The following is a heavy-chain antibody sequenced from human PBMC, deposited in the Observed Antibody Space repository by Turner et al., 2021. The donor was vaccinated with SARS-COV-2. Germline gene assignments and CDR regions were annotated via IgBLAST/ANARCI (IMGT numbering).Heavy chain of an antibody. CDR2: ISGSGGTT. J-gene: IGHJ4*02. CDR3: AKADRVMIVVVITLFDY. Sequence: EVQLLESGGGVVQPGGSLRLSCAASGFTFSSYAMGWVRQAPGKGLGWVSAISGSGGTTYYADSVKGRFTISRDNSKNTLYLQMNSLRAEDTAVYYCAKADRVMIVVVITLFDYWGQGTLVTVSS. V-gene: IGHV3-23*01. CDR1: GFTFSSYA. D-gene: IGHD3-22*01.